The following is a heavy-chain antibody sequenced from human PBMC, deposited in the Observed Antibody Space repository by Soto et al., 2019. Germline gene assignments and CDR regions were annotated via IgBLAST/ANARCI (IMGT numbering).Heavy chain of an antibody. CDR2: IIPILDIT. CDR3: AIPTSTGPTSGYYFDY. CDR1: GGTFSSYP. Sequence: QVQLVQSGAEVKKPGSSVKVSCKASGGTFSSYPISWVRQAPGQGLEWMGRIIPILDITDYAQRFQGRVTMTADKSTSTAYMELSSLSSDDTAVYYCAIPTSTGPTSGYYFDYWGQGTLVTVSS. J-gene: IGHJ4*02. V-gene: IGHV1-69*02. D-gene: IGHD1-7*01.